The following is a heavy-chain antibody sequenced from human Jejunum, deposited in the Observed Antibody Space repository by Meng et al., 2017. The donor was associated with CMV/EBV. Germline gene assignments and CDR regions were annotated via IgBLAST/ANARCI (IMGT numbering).Heavy chain of an antibody. V-gene: IGHV3-74*01. J-gene: IGHJ4*02. CDR1: GIPFSGSW. D-gene: IGHD4-17*01. Sequence: GIPFSGSWLPWVRQVPGKGLVWISRINRAGTSTSYADSVKGRFTISRDNAKNSLYLQMHSLRPEDTAVYYCARDLPGDDDYVFDHWGQGSLVTVSS. CDR2: INRAGTST. CDR3: ARDLPGDDDYVFDH.